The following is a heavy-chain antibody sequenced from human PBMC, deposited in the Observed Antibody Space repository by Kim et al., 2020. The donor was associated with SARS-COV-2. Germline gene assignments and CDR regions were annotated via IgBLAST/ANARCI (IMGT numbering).Heavy chain of an antibody. CDR2: ISSSSSYI. V-gene: IGHV3-21*01. D-gene: IGHD6-13*01. CDR1: GFTFSSYS. Sequence: GGSLRLSCAASGFTFSSYSMNWVRQAPGKGLEWVSSISSSSSYIYYADSVKGRFTISRDNAKNSLYLQMNSLRAEDTAVYYCTHPIAAAGTTAFDIWGQGTMVTVSS. CDR3: THPIAAAGTTAFDI. J-gene: IGHJ3*02.